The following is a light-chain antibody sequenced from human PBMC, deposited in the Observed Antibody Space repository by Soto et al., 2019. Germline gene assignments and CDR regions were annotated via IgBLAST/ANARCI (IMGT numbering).Light chain of an antibody. J-gene: IGKJ1*01. V-gene: IGKV3-11*01. CDR3: QQRSNWPPT. CDR2: DAS. Sequence: EIVLTQSPATLSLSPGERATLSCRASQSVSSYLACYQQKPGQAPSLLIYDASNRATVIPARFSGSGSGTDFTLTISSLEPEDFAVYYCQQRSNWPPTFGQGTQVEIK. CDR1: QSVSSY.